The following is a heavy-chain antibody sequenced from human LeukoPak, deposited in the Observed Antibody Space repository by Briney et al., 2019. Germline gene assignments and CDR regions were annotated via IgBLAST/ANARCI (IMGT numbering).Heavy chain of an antibody. V-gene: IGHV3-48*03. D-gene: IGHD3-10*01. J-gene: IGHJ4*02. CDR2: ISSSGSTK. Sequence: GGSLRLTCAASGFTFSSYEMNWVRQGPGKGLEWVSYISSSGSTKYYADSVKGRFTISRDNAKKSLYLQMNSLRAEDTAVYYCARGWGEGGQGTLVTVSS. CDR1: GFTFSSYE. CDR3: ARGWGE.